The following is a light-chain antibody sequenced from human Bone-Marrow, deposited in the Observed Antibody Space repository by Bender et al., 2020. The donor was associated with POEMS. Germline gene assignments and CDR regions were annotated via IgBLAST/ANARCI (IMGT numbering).Light chain of an antibody. Sequence: QSDLTQPASVSGSPGQSITISCTGTNSDVGTYHLVSWYQHHPGKAPKVLIFEVTKRPSGVSDRFSASKSGNTASLTISGLQAEDEAHYYCCAYAGSITFLAFGGGTKVTV. CDR3: CAYAGSITFLA. J-gene: IGLJ2*01. CDR1: NSDVGTYHL. CDR2: EVT. V-gene: IGLV2-23*02.